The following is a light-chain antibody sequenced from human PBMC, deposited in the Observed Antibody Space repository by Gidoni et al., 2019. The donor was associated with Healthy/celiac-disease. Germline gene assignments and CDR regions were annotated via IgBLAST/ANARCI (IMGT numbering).Light chain of an antibody. CDR2: KAS. CDR1: QSISSW. V-gene: IGKV1-5*03. J-gene: IGKJ4*01. Sequence: DIQMTQSPSTLSASVGDRVTIPCRASQSISSWLAWYQQKAGKAPKVLIYKASSLESGVPSRFSGSGSGTEFTLTISSLQPDDFATYYCQQYHSYSVTFGGGTKVEIK. CDR3: QQYHSYSVT.